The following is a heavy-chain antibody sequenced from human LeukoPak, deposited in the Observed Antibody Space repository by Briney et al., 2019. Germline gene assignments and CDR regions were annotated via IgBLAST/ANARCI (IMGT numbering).Heavy chain of an antibody. CDR2: IYTSGIT. D-gene: IGHD2-15*01. Sequence: TSETLSLTCTVSGGSISSYYWSWIRQPAGKGLEWIGRIYTSGITNYNPSLKSRVTMSVDTSKIQFSLRLSSVTAADTAVYYCARDHKGYCSGGSCYSFDSWGQGTLVTVSS. V-gene: IGHV4-4*07. CDR3: ARDHKGYCSGGSCYSFDS. CDR1: GGSISSYY. J-gene: IGHJ4*02.